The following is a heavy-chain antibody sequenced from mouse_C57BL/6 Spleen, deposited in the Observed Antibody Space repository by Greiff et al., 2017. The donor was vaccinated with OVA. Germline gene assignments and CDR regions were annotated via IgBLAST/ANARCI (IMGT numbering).Heavy chain of an antibody. J-gene: IGHJ2*01. CDR3: ARDGSSRYYFDY. D-gene: IGHD1-1*01. V-gene: IGHV1-54*01. CDR1: GYAFTNYL. CDR2: INPGSGGT. Sequence: QVQLQQSGAELVRPGPSVKVSCKASGYAFTNYLIEWVKQRPGQGLEWIGVINPGSGGTNYNEKFKGKATLTADKSSSTAYMQLSSLTSEDSAVYFCARDGSSRYYFDYWGQGTTLTVSS.